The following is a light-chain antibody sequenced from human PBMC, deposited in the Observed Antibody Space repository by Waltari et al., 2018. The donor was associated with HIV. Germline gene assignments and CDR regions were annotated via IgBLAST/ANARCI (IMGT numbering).Light chain of an antibody. CDR3: GTWDSNLSAVV. CDR1: SSNIGNNY. J-gene: IGLJ2*01. CDR2: DNN. V-gene: IGLV1-51*01. Sequence: QSVLTQPPSVSAAPGQKVTISCSGSSSNIGNNYVSWYQQLPGTAPKLLIYDNNNRPSGMPDRFSGSKTGTSTTLGITGLQTGDEADYYCGTWDSNLSAVVFGGGTKLTVL.